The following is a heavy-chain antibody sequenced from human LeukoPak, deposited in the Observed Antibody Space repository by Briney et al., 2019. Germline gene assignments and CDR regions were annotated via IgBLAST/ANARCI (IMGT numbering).Heavy chain of an antibody. V-gene: IGHV4-34*01. J-gene: IGHJ6*03. CDR2: INHSGST. CDR1: GGSFSGYY. Sequence: TSETLSLTCAVYGGSFSGYYWSWIRQPPGKGLEWIGEINHSGSTNYNPSPKSRVTISVDTSKNQFSLKLSSVTAADTAVYYCARHEAYYYYYYMDVWGKGTTVTISS. CDR3: ARHEAYYYYYYMDV.